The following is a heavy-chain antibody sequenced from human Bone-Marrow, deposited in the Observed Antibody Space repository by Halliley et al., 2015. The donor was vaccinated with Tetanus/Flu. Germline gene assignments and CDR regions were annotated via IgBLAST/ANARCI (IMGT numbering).Heavy chain of an antibody. Sequence: SLRLSCSASGFTFNDYSMHWVRQAPGKGLQHISGISGNGANTYYEDSVKGRFTISRDNSRSTLYLQLSSLRAEDTAVYYCVKGSLIGVVFGNFFDYWGQGSLVTVSS. CDR3: VKGSLIGVVFGNFFDY. V-gene: IGHV3-64D*09. J-gene: IGHJ4*02. CDR2: ISGNGANT. D-gene: IGHD3-3*01. CDR1: GFTFNDYS.